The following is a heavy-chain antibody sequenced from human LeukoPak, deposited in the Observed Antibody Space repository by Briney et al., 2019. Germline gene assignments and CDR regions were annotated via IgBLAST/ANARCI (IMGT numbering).Heavy chain of an antibody. D-gene: IGHD5-24*01. Sequence: PGGSLRLSCAASGFTVSSNYMSWVRQAPGKGLEWVSAIYSGGSTYYADSVKGRFTISRDNSKNTLYLQMNSLRAEDTAVYYCARRRRDGYKGVRLDAFDIWGQGTMVTVSS. CDR3: ARRRRDGYKGVRLDAFDI. CDR2: IYSGGST. V-gene: IGHV3-66*02. J-gene: IGHJ3*02. CDR1: GFTVSSNY.